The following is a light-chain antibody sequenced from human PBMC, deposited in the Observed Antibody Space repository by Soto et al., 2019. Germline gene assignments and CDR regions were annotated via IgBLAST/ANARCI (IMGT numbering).Light chain of an antibody. V-gene: IGKV3-11*01. Sequence: EIVLTQSPATLSLSPGERATLSCRASQSVDNYLAWYQQKPGQAPRLLIYDVSNRATGTPARFSGSGSGTDFTLSISSLEREDFAVYYCQQRSNRPRFTFGPGTKVDIK. CDR3: QQRSNRPRFT. CDR2: DVS. CDR1: QSVDNY. J-gene: IGKJ3*01.